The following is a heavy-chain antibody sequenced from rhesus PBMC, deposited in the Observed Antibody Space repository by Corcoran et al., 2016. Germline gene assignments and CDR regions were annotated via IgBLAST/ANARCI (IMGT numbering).Heavy chain of an antibody. Sequence: QVQLQESGPGLVKPSETLSLTCAVSGGSITSGYYYWSWIRQPPGKGLEWIGYITYSGSTSYNPSPQSRVTSSRDTSKNQFSLKLSSVTAADTAVYYCAREIGSSYKNWYFDLWGPGTPITISS. D-gene: IGHD4-29*01. CDR3: AREIGSSYKNWYFDL. CDR1: GGSITSGYYY. J-gene: IGHJ2*01. V-gene: IGHV4-122*02. CDR2: ITYSGST.